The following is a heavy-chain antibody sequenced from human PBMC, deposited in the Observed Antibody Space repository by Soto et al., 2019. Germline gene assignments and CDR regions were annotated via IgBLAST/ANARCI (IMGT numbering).Heavy chain of an antibody. CDR1: GGSISSYY. Sequence: PSETLSLTCTVSGGSISSYYWSWIRQPPGKGLEWIGYIYYSGSTNYNPSLKSRVTISVDTSKNQFSLKLSSVTAADTAVYYCARAGDYDFWSGFDYWGQGTLVTVSS. CDR3: ARAGDYDFWSGFDY. J-gene: IGHJ4*02. V-gene: IGHV4-59*01. CDR2: IYYSGST. D-gene: IGHD3-3*01.